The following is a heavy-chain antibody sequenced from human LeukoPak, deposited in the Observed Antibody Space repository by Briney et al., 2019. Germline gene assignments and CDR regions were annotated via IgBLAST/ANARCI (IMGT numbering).Heavy chain of an antibody. CDR1: GYTFTSYY. D-gene: IGHD2-2*01. Sequence: ASVKVSCKASGYTFTSYYMHWVRQAPGQGLEWMGIINPSGGSISYAQKFQGRVTMTRDMSTSTVYMELSSLRSEDTAVYYCARTSGYCSSTSCYAFDYWGQGTLVTVSS. J-gene: IGHJ4*02. V-gene: IGHV1-46*01. CDR3: ARTSGYCSSTSCYAFDY. CDR2: INPSGGSI.